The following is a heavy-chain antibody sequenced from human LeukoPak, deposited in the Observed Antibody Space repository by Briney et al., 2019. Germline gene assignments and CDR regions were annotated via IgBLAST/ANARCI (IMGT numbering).Heavy chain of an antibody. CDR1: GDSISSYY. J-gene: IGHJ6*03. D-gene: IGHD3-10*01. CDR2: IYYSGST. Sequence: KPSETLSLTCTVSGDSISSYYWSWIRQPPGKGLEWIGYIYYSGSTNYNPSLKSRVTISVDTSKNQFSLKLSSVTAADTAVYYCARGLGTGELLFYYMDVWGKGTTVTVSS. V-gene: IGHV4-59*12. CDR3: ARGLGTGELLFYYMDV.